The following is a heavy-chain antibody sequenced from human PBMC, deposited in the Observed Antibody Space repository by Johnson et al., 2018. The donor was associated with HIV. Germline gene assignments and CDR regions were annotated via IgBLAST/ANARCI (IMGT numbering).Heavy chain of an antibody. CDR3: ARVHIYCSGGSCYHLEHPFI. D-gene: IGHD2-15*01. J-gene: IGHJ3*02. CDR2: IGTTGDT. V-gene: IGHV3-13*01. Sequence: VQLVESGGGLVQPGRSLRLSCAASGFTSDDYAMHWIRQATGKGLEWVSGIGTTGDTYYPGSVKGRFTISRDNVKNFLYLQMNTLRVEDTAVYYCARVHIYCSGGSCYHLEHPFIWGQGTMVIVAS. CDR1: GFTSDDYA.